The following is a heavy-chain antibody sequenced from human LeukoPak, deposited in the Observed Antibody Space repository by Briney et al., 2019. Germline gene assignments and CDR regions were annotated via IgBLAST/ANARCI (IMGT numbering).Heavy chain of an antibody. V-gene: IGHV3-66*01. J-gene: IGHJ6*02. Sequence: QSGGSLRLSCAASGFTVSSNYMSWVRQAPGKGLEWVSVIYSGGSTYYADSVKGRFTISRDNSKNTLYLQMNSLRAEDTAVYYCARDLERRSYYDILTGYYPLIYYGMDVWGQGTTVTVSS. CDR3: ARDLERRSYYDILTGYYPLIYYGMDV. D-gene: IGHD3-9*01. CDR1: GFTVSSNY. CDR2: IYSGGST.